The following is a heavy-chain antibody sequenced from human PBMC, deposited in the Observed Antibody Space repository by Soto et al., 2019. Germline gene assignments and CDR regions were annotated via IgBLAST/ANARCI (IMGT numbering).Heavy chain of an antibody. V-gene: IGHV1-2*04. Sequence: ASVKVSCKASGYTFTGYYMHWVRQAPGQGLEWMGWINPNSGGTNYAQKFQGWVTMTRDTSISTAYMELSRLRSDDTAVYYCARGPNYNDSSGYYYGRAFDIWGQGTMVTVSS. CDR3: ARGPNYNDSSGYYYGRAFDI. D-gene: IGHD3-22*01. CDR2: INPNSGGT. CDR1: GYTFTGYY. J-gene: IGHJ3*02.